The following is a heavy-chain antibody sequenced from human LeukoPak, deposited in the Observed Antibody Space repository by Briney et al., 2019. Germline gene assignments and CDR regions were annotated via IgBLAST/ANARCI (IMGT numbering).Heavy chain of an antibody. D-gene: IGHD3-22*01. CDR2: IYYSGST. CDR1: GGSISSYY. J-gene: IGHJ4*02. CDR3: ARDHYYDSHFDY. V-gene: IGHV4-59*01. Sequence: SETLSLTCTVSGGSISSYYWSWIRQPPGKGLEWIGYIYYSGSTNYNPSLKSRVTISVDTSKNQFSLKLSSVTAADTAVYYCARDHYYDSHFDYWGQGTLVTVSS.